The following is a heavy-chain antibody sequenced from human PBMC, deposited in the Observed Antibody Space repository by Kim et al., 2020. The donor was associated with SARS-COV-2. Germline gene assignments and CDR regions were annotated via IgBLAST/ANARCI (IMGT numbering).Heavy chain of an antibody. CDR2: IKQDGSEK. Sequence: GGSLRLSCAASGFTFSRYWMSWVRQAPGKGLEWVANIKQDGSEKYYVDSVKGRFTISRDNAKNSLYLQMNSLRAEDTAVYFCERTITMIVVFLGGKDVWG. D-gene: IGHD3-22*01. CDR3: ERTITMIVVFLGGKDV. J-gene: IGHJ6*01. CDR1: GFTFSRYW. V-gene: IGHV3-7*03.